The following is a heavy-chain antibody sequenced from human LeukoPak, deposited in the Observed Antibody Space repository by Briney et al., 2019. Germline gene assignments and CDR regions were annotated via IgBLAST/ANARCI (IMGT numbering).Heavy chain of an antibody. J-gene: IGHJ6*04. D-gene: IGHD2-15*01. CDR2: ISSSGSTI. Sequence: GGSLILSCAASGFTFSNYEMNGVRQAPGKGLEWVSYISSSGSTIYYADSVKGRFTICRDNAKNSLYLQMNSLRAEDTAVYYCARGGLLHYGMDVWGKGTTVTVSS. CDR1: GFTFSNYE. CDR3: ARGGLLHYGMDV. V-gene: IGHV3-48*03.